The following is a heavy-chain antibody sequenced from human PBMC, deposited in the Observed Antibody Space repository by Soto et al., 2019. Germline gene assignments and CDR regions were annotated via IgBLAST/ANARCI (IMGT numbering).Heavy chain of an antibody. CDR2: IYYRWIT. J-gene: IGHJ4*02. CDR1: GDSVTRDDCY. Sequence: PSETLSLTCSVSGDSVTRDDCYWSWIRQHPGKGLEWIGYIYYRWITHYNPSLKSRVTMSVDTSKNQFSLKLSSVTAADTAVYYCARALGSSPLSYWGQGTLVTVSS. V-gene: IGHV4-31*03. D-gene: IGHD6-6*01. CDR3: ARALGSSPLSY.